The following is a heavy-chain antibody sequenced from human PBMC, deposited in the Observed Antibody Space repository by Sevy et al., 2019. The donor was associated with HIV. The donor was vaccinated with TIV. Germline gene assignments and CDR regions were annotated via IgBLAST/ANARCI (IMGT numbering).Heavy chain of an antibody. J-gene: IGHJ6*02. V-gene: IGHV1-2*02. D-gene: IGHD3-3*02. CDR1: ASTFTAYY. CDR2: INPNSDGT. CDR3: ARGRVIFGGGGGLDV. Sequence: ASVKVSCKTSASTFTAYYMHWLRQAPGQGLEWMGWINPNSDGTKYAQRFQGRVSMTADTSISTAYMELSRPTSDDTAGYYCARGRVIFGGGGGLDVWGQGTTVTVSS.